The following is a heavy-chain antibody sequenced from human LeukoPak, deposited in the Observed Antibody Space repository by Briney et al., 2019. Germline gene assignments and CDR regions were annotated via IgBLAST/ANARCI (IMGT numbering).Heavy chain of an antibody. V-gene: IGHV1-46*01. CDR1: GYTLTSYY. CDR3: ARASEYCSGGSCYTKYNWFDP. D-gene: IGHD2-15*01. Sequence: ASVKVSCKASGYTLTSYYMHWVRQAPGQGLEWMGIINPSGGSTSYAQKFQGRVTMTRDTSTSTVYMELSSLRYEDTAVYYCARASEYCSGGSCYTKYNWFDPWGQGTLVTVSS. CDR2: INPSGGST. J-gene: IGHJ5*02.